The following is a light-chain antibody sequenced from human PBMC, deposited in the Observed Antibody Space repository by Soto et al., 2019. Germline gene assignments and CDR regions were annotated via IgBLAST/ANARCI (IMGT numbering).Light chain of an antibody. V-gene: IGKV3-15*01. Sequence: EIVLTQSPATLSLSPGERATLSCRASQSLSSYLAWYQQKPGQAPRLLIYDASTRATGIAARFSGSGSGTEFTLTISSLQSEDFAVYYCQQYNAWPLTFGGGTKVEIK. CDR3: QQYNAWPLT. CDR2: DAS. J-gene: IGKJ4*01. CDR1: QSLSSY.